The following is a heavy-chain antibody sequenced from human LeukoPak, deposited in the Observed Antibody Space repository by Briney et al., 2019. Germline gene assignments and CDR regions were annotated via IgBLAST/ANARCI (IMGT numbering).Heavy chain of an antibody. V-gene: IGHV3-7*01. CDR2: IKEDGSEQ. D-gene: IGHD2-2*01. CDR3: ARSSIVVVPAAILPFDY. CDR1: GFTFSTSW. J-gene: IGHJ4*02. Sequence: GGSLRLSCAASGFTFSTSWMNWVRQAPGKGLEWVANIKEDGSEQYYVDSVKGRFTISRDNAKNSLYLQMNSLRAEDTAVYYCARSSIVVVPAAILPFDYWGQGTLVTVSS.